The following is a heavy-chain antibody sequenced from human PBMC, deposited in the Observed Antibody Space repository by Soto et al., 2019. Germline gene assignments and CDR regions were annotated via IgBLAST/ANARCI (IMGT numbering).Heavy chain of an antibody. D-gene: IGHD3-10*01. V-gene: IGHV1-69*06. CDR1: GGTFSSSD. Sequence: SVKVSCTASGGTFSSSDISWVRQAPGQGLEWMGGIIPIFDTSNYAQKVQHRLTITADKSTSAVFMELSSLRYEDTAVYYCASQKLWFGELLDNYHYYFGLDVWGQGTTVTGSS. CDR2: IIPIFDTS. J-gene: IGHJ6*02. CDR3: ASQKLWFGELLDNYHYYFGLDV.